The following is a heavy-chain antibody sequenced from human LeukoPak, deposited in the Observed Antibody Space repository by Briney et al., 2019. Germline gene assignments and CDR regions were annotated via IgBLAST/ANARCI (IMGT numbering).Heavy chain of an antibody. CDR2: ISYSGST. Sequence: PSETLSLTCAVSGGSITSSKYFWGWIRRPPGKELELIGIISYSGSTDYNPSLKSRVTISTDTSTNQFSLKLTSVTAADTAVYYCAGLEVMVLVYQFEYWGRGTPVTVSS. CDR1: GGSITSSKYF. J-gene: IGHJ4*02. CDR3: AGLEVMVLVYQFEY. V-gene: IGHV4-39*07. D-gene: IGHD2-8*01.